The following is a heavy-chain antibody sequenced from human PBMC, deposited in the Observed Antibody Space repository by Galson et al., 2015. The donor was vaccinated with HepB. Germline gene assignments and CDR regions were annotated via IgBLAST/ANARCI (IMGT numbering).Heavy chain of an antibody. D-gene: IGHD3-22*01. Sequence: SCKASGYTFTGYYMHWVRQAPGQGLEWMGRINPNSGGTNYAQKFQGRVTMTRDTSISTAYMELSRLRSDDTAVYYCASLGLNYYDSEMDVWGKGTTVTVSS. CDR2: INPNSGGT. CDR3: ASLGLNYYDSEMDV. J-gene: IGHJ6*04. V-gene: IGHV1-2*06. CDR1: GYTFTGYY.